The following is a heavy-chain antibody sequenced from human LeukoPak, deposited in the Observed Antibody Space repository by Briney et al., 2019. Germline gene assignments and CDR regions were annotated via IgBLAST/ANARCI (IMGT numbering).Heavy chain of an antibody. D-gene: IGHD3-22*01. J-gene: IGHJ4*02. CDR1: GYTFTSYA. Sequence: SVKVSCKASGYTFTSYAMNWVRQAPGQGLEWMGWINTNTGNPTYAQGFTGRFVFSLDTSVSTAYLQISSLKAEDTAVYYCARDRPYYYDSSGYYSFFDYWGQGTLVTVSS. CDR3: ARDRPYYYDSSGYYSFFDY. V-gene: IGHV7-4-1*02. CDR2: INTNTGNP.